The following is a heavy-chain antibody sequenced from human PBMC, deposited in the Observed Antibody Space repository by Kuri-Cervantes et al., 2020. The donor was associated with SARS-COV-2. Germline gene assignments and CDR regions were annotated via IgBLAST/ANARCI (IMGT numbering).Heavy chain of an antibody. Sequence: GESLKISCAASGFTFSSYWVSWVRQAPGKGLEWVANIKQDGSEKYYVDSVKGRFTISRDNAKNSLYLQMNSLRAEDTAVYYCASGGDCSSTSCYRTEVNWGQGTLVTVSS. D-gene: IGHD2-2*02. CDR2: IKQDGSEK. CDR3: ASGGDCSSTSCYRTEVN. CDR1: GFTFSSYW. V-gene: IGHV3-7*01. J-gene: IGHJ4*02.